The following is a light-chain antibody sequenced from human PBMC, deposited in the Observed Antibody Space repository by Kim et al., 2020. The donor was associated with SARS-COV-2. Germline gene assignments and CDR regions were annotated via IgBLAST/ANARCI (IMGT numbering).Light chain of an antibody. CDR2: GAS. V-gene: IGKV3-20*01. CDR3: QQYGYSLS. CDR1: QSVSSSY. Sequence: LSPGERATRSCRASQSVSSSYLAWYQLKPGQAPRLLIYGASSRATGIPDRFSGSGSGTDFTLTISRLEPEDFAVYYCQQYGYSLSFGGGTKVDIK. J-gene: IGKJ4*01.